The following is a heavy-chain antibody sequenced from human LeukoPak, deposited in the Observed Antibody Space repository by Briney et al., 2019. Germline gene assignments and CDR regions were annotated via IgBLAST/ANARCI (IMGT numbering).Heavy chain of an antibody. CDR1: GFTFGDYA. CDR3: WSSGYYFYY. D-gene: IGHD3-22*01. CDR2: IRSKAYGGTT. Sequence: GGSLRLSCTASGFTFGDYAMSWVRQAPGKGLEWVGFIRSKAYGGTTEYAASVKGRFTISRDDSKSIAYLQMNSLKTEDTAVYYCWSSGYYFYYWGQGTLVTVSS. J-gene: IGHJ4*02. V-gene: IGHV3-49*04.